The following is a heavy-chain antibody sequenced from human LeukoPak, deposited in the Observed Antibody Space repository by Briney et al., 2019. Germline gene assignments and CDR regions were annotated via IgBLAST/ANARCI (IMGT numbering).Heavy chain of an antibody. D-gene: IGHD3-22*01. CDR3: ATDFYDST. Sequence: GGSLRLSCVTSGFTFSNAWMNWVRQAPGKGLEWVGRIRSNSDGGTIDYAAPVKGRFTLSRDDSKTTLYLQMNSLQTEDTAVYYCATDFYDSTWGQGTLVTVSS. CDR2: IRSNSDGGTI. V-gene: IGHV3-15*07. J-gene: IGHJ5*02. CDR1: GFTFSNAW.